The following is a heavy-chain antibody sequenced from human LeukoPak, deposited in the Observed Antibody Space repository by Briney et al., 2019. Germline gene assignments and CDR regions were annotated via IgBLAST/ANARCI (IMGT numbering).Heavy chain of an antibody. CDR3: ASATAMVDYYYYGMDV. Sequence: GASVKVSCKASGYTFTSYYMHWVRQAPGQGLEWMGIINPSGGGTSYAQKFQGRVTMTRDTSTSTVYMELSSLRSEDTAVYYCASATAMVDYYYYGMDVWGQGTTVTVSS. J-gene: IGHJ6*02. V-gene: IGHV1-46*01. CDR2: INPSGGGT. D-gene: IGHD5-18*01. CDR1: GYTFTSYY.